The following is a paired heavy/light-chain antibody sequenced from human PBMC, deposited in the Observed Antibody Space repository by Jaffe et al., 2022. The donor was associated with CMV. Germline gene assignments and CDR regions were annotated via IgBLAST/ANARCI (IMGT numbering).Heavy chain of an antibody. V-gene: IGHV4-4*02. J-gene: IGHJ5*02. D-gene: IGHD5-12*01. CDR2: ISRSGST. CDR3: ASLEMATLHFPPKSYKLFDP. Sequence: QVQLQESGPGVVKPSGTLSLTCAVSGGSISSNNWWSWVRQPPGKGLEWIGEISRSGSTNYNSSLKSRVTISVDKSQKQFSLKLTSVTAADTAIYYCASLEMATLHFPPKSYKLFDPWGQGILVTVSS. CDR1: GGSISSNNW.
Light chain of an antibody. V-gene: IGKV1-39*01. CDR3: QQSYSVPRT. Sequence: DIQMTQSPSSLSASVGDRVTITCRASQSISSHLNWYQQKPGRAPKLLIYAASSLQSGVPSRFSGSGSGTDFTLTISSLQPEDFATYFCQQSYSVPRTFGQGTKLEIK. CDR2: AAS. J-gene: IGKJ2*01. CDR1: QSISSH.